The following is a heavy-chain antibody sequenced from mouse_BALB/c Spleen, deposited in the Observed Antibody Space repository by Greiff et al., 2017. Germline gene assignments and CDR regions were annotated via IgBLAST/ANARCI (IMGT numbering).Heavy chain of an antibody. Sequence: EVKLQESGGGLVKPGGSLKLSCAASGFTFSSYAMSWVRQTPEKRLEWVATISSGGSYTYYPDSVKGRFTISRDNAKNTLYLQMSSLRSEDTAMYYCARRTDYAMDYWGQGTSVTVSA. J-gene: IGHJ4*01. CDR3: ARRTDYAMDY. CDR1: GFTFSSYA. V-gene: IGHV5-9-3*01. CDR2: ISSGGSYT.